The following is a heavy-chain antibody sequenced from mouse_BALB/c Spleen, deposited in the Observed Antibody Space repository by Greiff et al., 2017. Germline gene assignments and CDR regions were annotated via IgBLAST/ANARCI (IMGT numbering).Heavy chain of an antibody. CDR2: IRSKSNNYAT. V-gene: IGHV10-1*02. D-gene: IGHD1-1*01. J-gene: IGHJ4*01. CDR3: VRQNYGSSYYAMDY. Sequence: EAGGGLVQPKGSLKLSCAASGFTFNTYAMNWVRQAPGKGLEWVARIRSKSNNYATYYADSVKDRFTISRDDSQSMLYLQMNNLKTEDTAMYYCVRQNYGSSYYAMDYWGQGTSVTVSS. CDR1: GFTFNTYA.